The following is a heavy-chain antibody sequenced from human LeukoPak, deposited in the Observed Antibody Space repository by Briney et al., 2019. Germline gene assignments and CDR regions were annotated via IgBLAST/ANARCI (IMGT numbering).Heavy chain of an antibody. CDR2: IIPIFGTA. V-gene: IGHV1-69*01. CDR1: GGTFSSYA. Sequence: SVKVPCKASGGTFSSYAISWVRQAPGQGLEWMGGIIPIFGTANDAQKFQGRVTITADESTSTAYMELSSLRSEDTAVYYCARVEDGYSYGATFDYWGQGTLVTVSS. J-gene: IGHJ4*02. CDR3: ARVEDGYSYGATFDY. D-gene: IGHD5-18*01.